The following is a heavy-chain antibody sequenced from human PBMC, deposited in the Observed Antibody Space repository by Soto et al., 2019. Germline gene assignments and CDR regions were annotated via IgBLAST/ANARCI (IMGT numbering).Heavy chain of an antibody. D-gene: IGHD1-26*01. CDR1: GYTFTSYD. J-gene: IGHJ4*02. CDR2: MNPNSGNT. CDR3: ATRDSGSYYAPFDY. Sequence: GASVKVSCKASGYTFTSYDINWVRQATGQGLEWMGWMNPNSGNTGYAQKFQGRVTMTRNTSISTAYMELSSLRSEDTAVYYCATRDSGSYYAPFDYWGQGTLVTSPQ. V-gene: IGHV1-8*01.